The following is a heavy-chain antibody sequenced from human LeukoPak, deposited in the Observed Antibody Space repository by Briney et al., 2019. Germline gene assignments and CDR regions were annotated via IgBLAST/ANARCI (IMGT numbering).Heavy chain of an antibody. CDR3: AREVVISQSFVNYGMDV. V-gene: IGHV1-69*13. D-gene: IGHD3-22*01. J-gene: IGHJ6*02. CDR1: GGTFSNYA. CDR2: IISIFGTA. Sequence: ASVKVSCKASGGTFSNYAINWVRQAPGQGLEWTGGIISIFGTANYAQKFQGRVTITADESTSTAHMELSSLRSEDTAVYYCAREVVISQSFVNYGMDVWGQGTTVTVSS.